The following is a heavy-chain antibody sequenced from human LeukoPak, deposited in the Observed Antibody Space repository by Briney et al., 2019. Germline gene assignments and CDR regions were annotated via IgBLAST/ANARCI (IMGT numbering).Heavy chain of an antibody. CDR3: ARAPSEIGGYYPEYFRH. CDR1: GFNFRSYW. Sequence: PGGSLRLSCVASGFNFRSYWMHWVRQAPGEGLVWVSRINSDGTGTYADSVKGRFTISRDNAKNTVSLQMNSLRAEDTGVYYCARAPSEIGGYYPEYFRHWGQGTLVTVSS. CDR2: INSDGTGT. V-gene: IGHV3-74*01. J-gene: IGHJ1*01. D-gene: IGHD3-22*01.